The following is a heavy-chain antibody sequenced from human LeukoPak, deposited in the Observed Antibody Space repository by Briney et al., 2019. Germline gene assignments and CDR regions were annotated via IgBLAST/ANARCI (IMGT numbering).Heavy chain of an antibody. V-gene: IGHV4-61*02. D-gene: IGHD3-10*01. Sequence: SETLSLTCTVSGASISSGYYYWNWIRQPAGKGLEWIGRIYTSGSTNYNPSLKSRVTISLDTSKNQFSLKLSSVTAADTAVYYCARVGWFGELLRWFDPWGQGTLVTVSS. CDR3: ARVGWFGELLRWFDP. J-gene: IGHJ5*02. CDR2: IYTSGST. CDR1: GASISSGYYY.